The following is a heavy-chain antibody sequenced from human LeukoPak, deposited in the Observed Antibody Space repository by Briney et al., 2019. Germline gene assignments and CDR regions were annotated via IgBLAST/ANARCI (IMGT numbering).Heavy chain of an antibody. CDR3: ARDKTYYYGSGSPRGYYYGMDV. J-gene: IGHJ6*02. Sequence: PSETLSLTCTVSGGSISSYYWSWIRQPPGKGLEWIGYIYYSGSTYYNPSLKSRVTISVDTSKNQFSLKLSSVTAADTAVYYCARDKTYYYGSGSPRGYYYGMDVWGQGTTVTVSS. V-gene: IGHV4-59*06. CDR1: GGSISSYY. D-gene: IGHD3-10*01. CDR2: IYYSGST.